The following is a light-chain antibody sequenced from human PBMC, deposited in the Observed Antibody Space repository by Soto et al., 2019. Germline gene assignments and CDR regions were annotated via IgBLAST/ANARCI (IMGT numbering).Light chain of an antibody. CDR3: SSYTSSRSYV. CDR2: EVS. V-gene: IGLV2-14*01. CDR1: SNDVGTYNL. Sequence: QSALTQPASVSGSPGQSITISCTGSSNDVGTYNLVSWFQQHPGKAPKLMIFEVSNRPSGVSDRFSGSKSGSTASLTISGLQAEDEADYYCSSYTSSRSYVFGGGTKLTVL. J-gene: IGLJ1*01.